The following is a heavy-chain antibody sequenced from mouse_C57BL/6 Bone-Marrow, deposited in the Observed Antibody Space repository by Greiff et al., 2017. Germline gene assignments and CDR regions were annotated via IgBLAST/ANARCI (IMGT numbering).Heavy chain of an antibody. CDR3: AIDYSKYNYAMDD. J-gene: IGHJ4*01. Sequence: VQLQQPGAELVKPGASVKVSCKASGYTFTSYWMHWMPGQGLEWIGRIHPSDSDTNYNQKFKGKATLTVDKSSSTAYMQLSSLTSEDSAVYYCAIDYSKYNYAMDDWGQGTSVTVSS. CDR2: IHPSDSDT. CDR1: GYTFTSYW. D-gene: IGHD2-5*01. V-gene: IGHV1-74*01.